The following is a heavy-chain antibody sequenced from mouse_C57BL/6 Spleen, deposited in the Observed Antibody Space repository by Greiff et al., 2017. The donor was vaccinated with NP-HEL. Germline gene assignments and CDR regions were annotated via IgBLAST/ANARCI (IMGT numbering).Heavy chain of an antibody. CDR2: IHPDGGST. V-gene: IGHV1-64*01. D-gene: IGHD2-2*01. J-gene: IGHJ2*01. Sequence: VQLQQSGPELVKPGASVKLSCTASGYTFTSYWMHWVKQRPGQGLEWIGMIHPDGGSTNYNEKFKSKATLTVDKSSSTAYMQLSSLTSEDSAVYSCARRDNYDGCNECYFDDWGKGTTLTVSS. CDR3: ARRDNYDGCNECYFDD. CDR1: GYTFTSYW.